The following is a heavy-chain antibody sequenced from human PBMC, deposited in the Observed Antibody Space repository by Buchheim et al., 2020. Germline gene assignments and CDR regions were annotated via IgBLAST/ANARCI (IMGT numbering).Heavy chain of an antibody. D-gene: IGHD3-16*02. CDR3: ARATQKTYYDYVWGSYRPYYFDY. J-gene: IGHJ4*02. CDR2: INPNSGGT. Sequence: QVQLVQSGAEVKKPGASVKVSCKASGYTFTGYYMHWVRQAPGQGLEWMGWINPNSGGTNYAQKFQGWVTMTRDTSISTAYMELSRLRSDDTAVYYCARATQKTYYDYVWGSYRPYYFDYWGQGTL. CDR1: GYTFTGYY. V-gene: IGHV1-2*04.